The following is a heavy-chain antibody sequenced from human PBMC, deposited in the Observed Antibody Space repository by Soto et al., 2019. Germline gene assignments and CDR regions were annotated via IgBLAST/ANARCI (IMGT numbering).Heavy chain of an antibody. Sequence: SETLSLTCTVSGGSISSGDYYWSWIRQPPGKGLEWIGYIYYSGSTYYNPSLKSRVTISVDTSKNQFSLKLSSVTAADTAVYYCAGDTSWTRQGWFDPWGQGTLVTVSS. D-gene: IGHD2-2*01. J-gene: IGHJ5*02. CDR3: AGDTSWTRQGWFDP. V-gene: IGHV4-30-4*01. CDR1: GGSISSGDYY. CDR2: IYYSGST.